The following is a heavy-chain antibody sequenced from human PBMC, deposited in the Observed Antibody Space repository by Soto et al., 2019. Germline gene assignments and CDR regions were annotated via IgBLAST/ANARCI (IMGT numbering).Heavy chain of an antibody. D-gene: IGHD6-13*01. CDR1: GFTFSSYA. Sequence: GGSLRLSCAASGFTFSSYAMSWVRQAPGKGLEWVSAISGSGGSTYYADSVKGRFTISRDNSKNTLYLQMNSLRAEDTAVYYCAKAVTAWQQLVQGPAFDPWGQGTLVTVSS. V-gene: IGHV3-23*01. J-gene: IGHJ5*02. CDR2: ISGSGGST. CDR3: AKAVTAWQQLVQGPAFDP.